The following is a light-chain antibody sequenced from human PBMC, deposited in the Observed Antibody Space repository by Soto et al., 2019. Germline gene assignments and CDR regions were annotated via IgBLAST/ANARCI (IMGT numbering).Light chain of an antibody. CDR3: AAWDDSVSGIL. J-gene: IGLJ2*01. Sequence: QSVLSQPPSASGTPGQTVTVSCSGSSTNIGTNYVYWYQQLPATAPKLLIYRNDQRPSGVPDRFAGSKSGTSASLAISGLRSDDEAEYFCAAWDDSVSGILFGGGTKLTVL. V-gene: IGLV1-47*01. CDR1: STNIGTNY. CDR2: RND.